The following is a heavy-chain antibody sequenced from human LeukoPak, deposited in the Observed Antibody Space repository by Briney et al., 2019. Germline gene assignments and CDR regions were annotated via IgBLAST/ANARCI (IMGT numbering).Heavy chain of an antibody. J-gene: IGHJ3*02. Sequence: ASVKVSCKASGYTFTSYGISWVRQAPGQGLEWMGWISAYNGNTNYAQKLQGRVTMTTDTSTSTAYMELRSLRSDDTAVYYCARCRGPRTPYVKYTVGAFDIWGQGTMVTVSS. D-gene: IGHD4-11*01. CDR2: ISAYNGNT. V-gene: IGHV1-18*01. CDR3: ARCRGPRTPYVKYTVGAFDI. CDR1: GYTFTSYG.